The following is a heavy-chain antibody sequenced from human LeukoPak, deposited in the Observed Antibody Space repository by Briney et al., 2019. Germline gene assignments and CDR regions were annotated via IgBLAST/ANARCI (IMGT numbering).Heavy chain of an antibody. D-gene: IGHD5-24*01. J-gene: IGHJ4*02. CDR3: ARGRRDGYNLGY. V-gene: IGHV3-53*01. CDR2: IYSGGTT. CDR1: GFTFSSYA. Sequence: GGSLRLSCAASGFTFSSYAMSRVRQAPGKGLEWVSVIYSGGTTYYADSVKGRFTISRDISKNTLSLQMNSLRAEDTAVYYCARGRRDGYNLGYWGQGTLVAVSS.